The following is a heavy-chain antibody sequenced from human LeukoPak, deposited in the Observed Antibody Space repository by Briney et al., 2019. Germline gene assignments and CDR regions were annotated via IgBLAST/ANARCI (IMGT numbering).Heavy chain of an antibody. CDR3: ARDMGTTGWYTFDY. CDR2: TYYRSKWYN. CDR1: GDSVSSKNGA. D-gene: IGHD6-19*01. Sequence: PSQTLSLTCAISGDSVSSKNGAWNWIRQSPSRGLEWLGRTYYRSKWYNDYAEFIQGRITINPDTSKNQFSLQLNSVTPEDTAVYFCARDMGTTGWYTFDYWGQGTLVTVSS. J-gene: IGHJ4*02. V-gene: IGHV6-1*01.